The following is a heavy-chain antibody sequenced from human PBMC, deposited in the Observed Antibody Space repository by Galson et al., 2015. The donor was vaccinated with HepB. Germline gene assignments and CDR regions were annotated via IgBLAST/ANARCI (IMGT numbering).Heavy chain of an antibody. J-gene: IGHJ4*02. CDR2: IYSGGST. CDR3: ARAAYGDYGNYFDY. Sequence: SLRLSCAASGFTVSSNYMSWVRQAPGKGLEWVSVIYSGGSTYYADSVKGRFTISRDNSKNTLYLQMNSLRAEDTAVYYCARAAYGDYGNYFDYWGQGTLVTVSS. CDR1: GFTVSSNY. D-gene: IGHD4-17*01. V-gene: IGHV3-53*01.